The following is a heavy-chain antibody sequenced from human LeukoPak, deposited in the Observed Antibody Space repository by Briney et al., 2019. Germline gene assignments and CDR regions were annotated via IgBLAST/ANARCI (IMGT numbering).Heavy chain of an antibody. CDR3: ARNSSGHSFDY. CDR2: IYHSGST. Sequence: PSDTLSLTCDVSGYSISSGYYWGWIRQPPGKGLEWIGSIYHSGSTHYNPSLKSRVTISVDTSKNQFSLKLSSVTAADTAVYYCARNSSGHSFDYWGQGTLVTVSS. D-gene: IGHD6-19*01. CDR1: GYSISSGYY. J-gene: IGHJ4*02. V-gene: IGHV4-38-2*01.